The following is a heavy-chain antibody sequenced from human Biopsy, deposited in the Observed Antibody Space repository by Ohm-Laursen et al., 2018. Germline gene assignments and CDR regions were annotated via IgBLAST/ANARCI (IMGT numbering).Heavy chain of an antibody. J-gene: IGHJ2*01. CDR2: VYYTGST. CDR1: GDSISSYY. D-gene: IGHD3-22*01. Sequence: GTLPLTCTVSGDSISSYYWSWIRQPPGKGLEWIGYVYYTGSTDYNPSLQSRVTISVDTSRNHFSLRLRSVTPADTAIYYCARDRGYYSDRTVPGYFDLWGRGTLVTVSS. CDR3: ARDRGYYSDRTVPGYFDL. V-gene: IGHV4-59*01.